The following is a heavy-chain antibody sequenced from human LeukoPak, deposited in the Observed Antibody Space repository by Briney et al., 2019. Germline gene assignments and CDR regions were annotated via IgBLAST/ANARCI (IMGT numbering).Heavy chain of an antibody. Sequence: PSQTLSLTCAVSGGSISSGGYSWSWIRQPPGKGLEWIGYIYHSGSTYYNPSLKSRVTISVDTSKNQFSLKLSSVTAADTAVYYCARATYDSPWDYWGQGTLVTVSS. CDR3: ARATYDSPWDY. CDR2: IYHSGST. CDR1: GGSISSGGYS. D-gene: IGHD3-3*01. V-gene: IGHV4-30-2*01. J-gene: IGHJ4*02.